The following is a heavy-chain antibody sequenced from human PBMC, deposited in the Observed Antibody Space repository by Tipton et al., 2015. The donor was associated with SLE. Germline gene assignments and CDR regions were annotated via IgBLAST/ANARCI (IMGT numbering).Heavy chain of an antibody. D-gene: IGHD3-10*01. CDR1: GGSISSGSYY. CDR2: ICNSVST. V-gene: IGHV4-61*02. J-gene: IGHJ6*02. Sequence: TLSLTCTVSGGSISSGSYYWSWIRQPAGKGLEWIGRICNSVSTNYDPSLKSRGTISVDTSKNHFSLELTSVTAADTAVYYCARQRLRLLSPLDAWRQGTTVTFS. CDR3: ARQRLRLLSPLDA.